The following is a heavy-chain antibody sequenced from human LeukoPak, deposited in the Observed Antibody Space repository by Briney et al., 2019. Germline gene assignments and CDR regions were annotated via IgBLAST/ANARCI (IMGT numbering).Heavy chain of an antibody. Sequence: SETLSLTCNVSGVSLTSGAYKGGYYWSWIRQHPGKGLEWIGYIYYSGSSYYNPSLRSRVTISVDTSKNHFSLKLSSVTAADTAVYYCARNRDGYNSFDYWGQGTLVTVSS. D-gene: IGHD5-24*01. J-gene: IGHJ4*02. CDR1: GVSLTSGAYKGGYY. CDR2: IYYSGSS. CDR3: ARNRDGYNSFDY. V-gene: IGHV4-31*03.